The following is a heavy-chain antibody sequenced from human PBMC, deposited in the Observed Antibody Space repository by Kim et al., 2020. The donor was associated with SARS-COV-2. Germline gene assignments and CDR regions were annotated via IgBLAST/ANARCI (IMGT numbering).Heavy chain of an antibody. D-gene: IGHD4-17*01. J-gene: IGHJ6*02. CDR3: ARIPTVTTRYYYGMDV. V-gene: IGHV4-34*01. Sequence: PSVKGRVTISVDTSKDQFSLKLSSVTAAVTAVYYCARIPTVTTRYYYGMDVWGQGTTVTVSS.